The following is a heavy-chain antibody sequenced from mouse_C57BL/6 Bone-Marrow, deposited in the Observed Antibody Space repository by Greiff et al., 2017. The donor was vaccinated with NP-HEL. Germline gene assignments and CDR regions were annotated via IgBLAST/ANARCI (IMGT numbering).Heavy chain of an antibody. CDR2: INPNNGGT. V-gene: IGHV1-18*01. Sequence: EVQLQQSGPELVKPGASVKIPCKASGYTFTDYNMDWVKQSHGKSLEWIGDINPNNGGTIYNQKFKGKATLTVDKSSSTAYMELRSLTSEDTAVYYCAREGVGLRLGAYWGQGTLVTVSA. J-gene: IGHJ3*01. D-gene: IGHD2-4*01. CDR3: AREGVGLRLGAY. CDR1: GYTFTDYN.